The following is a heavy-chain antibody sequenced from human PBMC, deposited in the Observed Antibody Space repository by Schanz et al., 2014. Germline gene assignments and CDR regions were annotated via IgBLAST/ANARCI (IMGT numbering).Heavy chain of an antibody. CDR3: ARVGAGSGWFYYYYGMDV. CDR1: GGSISSYY. D-gene: IGHD6-19*01. V-gene: IGHV4-59*01. J-gene: IGHJ6*02. CDR2: IFYSGST. Sequence: QVQLQESGPGLVKPSETLSLTCTVSGGSISSYYWSWIRQPPGKGLEWIGNIFYSGSTYYNPSLESRVTISVDTSKNQFSLNMRSVTAADTAVYYCARVGAGSGWFYYYYGMDVWGQGTTVTVSS.